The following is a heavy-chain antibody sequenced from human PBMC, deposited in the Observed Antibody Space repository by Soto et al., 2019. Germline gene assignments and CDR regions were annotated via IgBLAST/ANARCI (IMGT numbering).Heavy chain of an antibody. CDR3: ARDRLEYYGSGSTSLYYYYGMDV. CDR1: GGTFSSYA. CDR2: IIPIFGTA. V-gene: IGHV1-69*13. Sequence: SVKVSCKASGGTFSSYAISWVRQAPGQGLEWMGGIIPIFGTANYAQKFQGRVTTTADESTSTAYMELSSLRSEDTAVYYCARDRLEYYGSGSTSLYYYYGMDVWGQGTTVTVSS. J-gene: IGHJ6*02. D-gene: IGHD3-10*01.